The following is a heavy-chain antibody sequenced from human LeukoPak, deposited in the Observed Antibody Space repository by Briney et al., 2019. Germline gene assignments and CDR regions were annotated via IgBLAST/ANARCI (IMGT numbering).Heavy chain of an antibody. V-gene: IGHV3-15*01. J-gene: IGHJ4*02. Sequence: MPGGSLRLSCAASGFTFSHAWMSWVSQAPGKGLEWVGQIKSEADGGTADYAAHVKGRFTISRDDSKNTLYLQMNSLKVEDTAVYYCSTTSLGGQMLMIWYLDKWGQGTLVTVSS. CDR2: IKSEADGGTA. D-gene: IGHD3/OR15-3a*01. CDR1: GFTFSHAW. CDR3: STTSLGGQMLMIWYLDK.